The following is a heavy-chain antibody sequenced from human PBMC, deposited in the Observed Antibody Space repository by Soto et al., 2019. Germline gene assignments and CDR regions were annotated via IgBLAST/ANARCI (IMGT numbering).Heavy chain of an antibody. CDR1: GFTFSSYS. Sequence: PGGSLRLSCAASGFTFSSYSMNWVRQAPGKGLEWVSYISSSRSTIYYADSVKGRFTISRDNAKNSLYLQMNSLRAEDTAVYYCARDKTIFGVVDYWGQGTLVTVSS. J-gene: IGHJ4*02. D-gene: IGHD3-3*01. V-gene: IGHV3-48*01. CDR3: ARDKTIFGVVDY. CDR2: ISSSRSTI.